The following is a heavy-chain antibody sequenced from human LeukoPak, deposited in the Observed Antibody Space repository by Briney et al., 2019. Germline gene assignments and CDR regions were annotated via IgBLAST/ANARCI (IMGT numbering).Heavy chain of an antibody. J-gene: IGHJ5*02. CDR1: GFTFSNAW. D-gene: IGHD6-13*01. V-gene: IGHV3-9*01. CDR2: ISWNSGSI. Sequence: GGSLRLSCAASGFTFSNAWMSWVRQAPGKGLEWVSGISWNSGSIGYADSVKGRFTISRDNAKNSLYLQMNSLRAEDTALYYCAKDKGAAGPWGQGTLVTVSS. CDR3: AKDKGAAGP.